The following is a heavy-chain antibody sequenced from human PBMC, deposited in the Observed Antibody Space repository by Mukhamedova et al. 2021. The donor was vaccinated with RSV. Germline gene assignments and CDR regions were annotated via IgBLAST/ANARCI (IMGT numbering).Heavy chain of an antibody. CDR3: AKDHGVRSSPYNWFDP. J-gene: IGHJ5*02. CDR2: GGST. Sequence: GGSTYYADSVKGRFTISRDNSKNTLYLQMNSLRAEDTAVYYCAKDHGVRSSPYNWFDPWGQGTLVTVSS. V-gene: IGHV3-23*01. D-gene: IGHD3-10*02.